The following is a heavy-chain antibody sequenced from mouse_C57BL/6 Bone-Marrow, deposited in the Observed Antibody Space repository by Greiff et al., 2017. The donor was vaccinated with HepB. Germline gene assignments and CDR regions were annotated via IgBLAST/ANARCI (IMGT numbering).Heavy chain of an antibody. CDR3: TTYYYDYDAFAY. D-gene: IGHD2-4*01. CDR2: IDPENGDT. CDR1: GFNIKDDY. J-gene: IGHJ3*01. V-gene: IGHV14-4*01. Sequence: VQLKESGAELVRPGASVKLSCTASGFNIKDDYMHWVKQRPEQGLEWIGWIDPENGDTEYASKFQGKATITAYTSSNTAYLQLSSLTSEDTAVYYCTTYYYDYDAFAYWGQGTLVTVSA.